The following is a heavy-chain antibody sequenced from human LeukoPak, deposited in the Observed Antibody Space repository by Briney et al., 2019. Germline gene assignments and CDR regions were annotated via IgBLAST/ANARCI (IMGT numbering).Heavy chain of an antibody. Sequence: GGSLRLSCAAAGFTFSSYAMSWVRQAPGKGLEWVSHISASGRTTDYADSVKGRFTISRDSSKNTVYLQMNSLRAEDTAVYYCAKLCSGGSCYWNYWGQGTLVTVSS. CDR1: GFTFSSYA. V-gene: IGHV3-23*01. D-gene: IGHD2-15*01. CDR3: AKLCSGGSCYWNY. J-gene: IGHJ4*02. CDR2: ISASGRTT.